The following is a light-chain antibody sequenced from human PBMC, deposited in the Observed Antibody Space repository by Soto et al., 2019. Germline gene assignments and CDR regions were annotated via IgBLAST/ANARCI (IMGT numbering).Light chain of an antibody. V-gene: IGKV1-6*02. CDR1: QGIRTD. Sequence: AIQMTQSPTSLSASVGDTVTITCRAGQGIRTDLDWYQQKPGKAPKLLISAASSLQSGVPSRFSGSGSGTDFTLTISGLQREDFATYYCLQDHGYPWTFGQGTKVDIK. CDR2: AAS. J-gene: IGKJ1*01. CDR3: LQDHGYPWT.